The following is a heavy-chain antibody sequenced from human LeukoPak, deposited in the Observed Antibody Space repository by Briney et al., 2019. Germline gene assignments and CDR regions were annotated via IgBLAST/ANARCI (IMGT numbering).Heavy chain of an antibody. Sequence: PSETLSLTCAVYGGSFSGYYWSWIRQPPGKGLEWIGEINHSGSTNYNPSLKSRVTISVDTSKNQFSLKLSSVTAADTAVYYCARGQGGSSWYPFRSLDYWGQGTLVTVSS. CDR1: GGSFSGYY. CDR3: ARGQGGSSWYPFRSLDY. CDR2: INHSGST. D-gene: IGHD6-13*01. J-gene: IGHJ4*02. V-gene: IGHV4-34*01.